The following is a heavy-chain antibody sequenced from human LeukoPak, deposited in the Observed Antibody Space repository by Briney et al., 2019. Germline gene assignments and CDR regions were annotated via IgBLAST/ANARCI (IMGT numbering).Heavy chain of an antibody. V-gene: IGHV4-34*01. CDR2: INHSGST. Sequence: FTGYYMHWVRQAPGQGLEWIGEINHSGSTNYNPSLKSRVTISVDTSKNQFSLKLSSVTAADTAVYYCARGALFYYDSSGYYDTSVFDYWGQGTLVTVSS. CDR1: FTGYY. J-gene: IGHJ4*02. D-gene: IGHD3-22*01. CDR3: ARGALFYYDSSGYYDTSVFDY.